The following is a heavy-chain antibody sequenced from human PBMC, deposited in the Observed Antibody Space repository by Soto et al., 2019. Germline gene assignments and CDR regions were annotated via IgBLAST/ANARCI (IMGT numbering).Heavy chain of an antibody. CDR3: ARHPQRITIGAN. V-gene: IGHV4-39*01. CDR1: GGSISSSSYY. J-gene: IGHJ4*02. D-gene: IGHD3-3*01. CDR2: IYYSGST. Sequence: QLQLQESGPGLVKPSETLSLTCTVSGGSISSSSYYWGWIRQPPGKGLEWIGSIYYSGSTYYNPSLKSRVTISVDTSKNQFSLKLSSVTAADTAVYYCARHPQRITIGANWGQGTLVTVSS.